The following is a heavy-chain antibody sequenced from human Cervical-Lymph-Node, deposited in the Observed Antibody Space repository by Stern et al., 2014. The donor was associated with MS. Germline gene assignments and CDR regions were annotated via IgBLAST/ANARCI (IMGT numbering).Heavy chain of an antibody. CDR2: IGTAGDT. V-gene: IGHV3-13*01. J-gene: IGHJ4*02. D-gene: IGHD6-19*01. Sequence: EVQLVESGGGLVQPGGSLRLSCAASGFTFSSYDMHWVRQATGKGLEWVSAIGTAGDTYYPGSVKGRCTISRENAKNSLYLQMNSLRAGDTAVYYCARDRGSSGWFDYWGQGTLVTVSS. CDR3: ARDRGSSGWFDY. CDR1: GFTFSSYD.